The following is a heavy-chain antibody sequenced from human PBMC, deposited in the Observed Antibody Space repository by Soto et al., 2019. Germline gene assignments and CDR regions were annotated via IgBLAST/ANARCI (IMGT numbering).Heavy chain of an antibody. Sequence: ASVKVSCKASGYTFTSYGISWVRQAPGQGLEWMGWISAYNGNTNYAQKLQGRVTMTTDTSTSTAYMELRSLRSDDTAVYYCASPTITAGAFDIWGQGTMVTVSS. V-gene: IGHV1-18*01. CDR2: ISAYNGNT. CDR3: ASPTITAGAFDI. CDR1: GYTFTSYG. D-gene: IGHD3-10*01. J-gene: IGHJ3*02.